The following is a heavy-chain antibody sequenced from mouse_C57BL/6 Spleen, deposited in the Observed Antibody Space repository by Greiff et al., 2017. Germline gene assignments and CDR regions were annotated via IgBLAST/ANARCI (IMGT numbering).Heavy chain of an antibody. Sequence: EVHLVESGEGLVKPGGSLKLSCAVSGFTFSSYAMSWVRQTPEKRLEWVAYISSGGDYIYYADTVKGRFTISRDNARNTLYLQMSSLKSEDTAMYYCTRGGIYYGYDGYFDVWGTGTTVTVSS. CDR2: ISSGGDYI. CDR1: GFTFSSYA. CDR3: TRGGIYYGYDGYFDV. D-gene: IGHD2-2*01. V-gene: IGHV5-9-1*02. J-gene: IGHJ1*03.